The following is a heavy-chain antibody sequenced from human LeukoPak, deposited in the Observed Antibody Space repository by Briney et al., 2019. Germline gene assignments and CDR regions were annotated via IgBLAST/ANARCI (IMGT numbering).Heavy chain of an antibody. Sequence: GGSLRLSCAVSGFTFTDTYMTWIRQAPGKGLESLSYISPSGTDISYADSVKGRFTISRDNAKNTLYLQMNSLRAEDTAVYYCARGPLGHWGQGTLVTVSS. D-gene: IGHD3-16*01. CDR3: ARGPLGH. CDR2: ISPSGTDI. V-gene: IGHV3-11*04. CDR1: GFTFTDTY. J-gene: IGHJ4*02.